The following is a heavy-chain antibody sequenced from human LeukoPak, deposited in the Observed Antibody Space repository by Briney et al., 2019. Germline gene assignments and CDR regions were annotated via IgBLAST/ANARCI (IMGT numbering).Heavy chain of an antibody. J-gene: IGHJ4*02. CDR1: TFAFSTYA. D-gene: IGHD3-10*01. CDR2: ITATGGI. V-gene: IGHV3-23*01. Sequence: GGSLRLSCASSTFAFSTYAMTWVRQAPGKGLEWVSSITATGGISYADSVKGRFTISRDNSKNTLYLQMDSLRAEDTAVYYCAKSGPPRWGIWFGEYWGQGTLVAVSS. CDR3: AKSGPPRWGIWFGEY.